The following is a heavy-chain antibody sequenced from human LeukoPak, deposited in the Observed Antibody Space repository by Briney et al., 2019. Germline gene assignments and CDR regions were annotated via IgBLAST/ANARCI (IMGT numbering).Heavy chain of an antibody. CDR3: ARVKRLPTVWFDP. D-gene: IGHD6-25*01. Sequence: ASVKVSCKASGYTFTSFDINWVRQATGQGLGWMGWMNPNINKAGYAQKFQGRVTLNMNTFISTAYMGLSGLTSEDTAVYYCARVKRLPTVWFDPWAQGTLVTVSS. CDR1: GYTFTSFD. CDR2: MNPNINKA. J-gene: IGHJ5*02. V-gene: IGHV1-8*01.